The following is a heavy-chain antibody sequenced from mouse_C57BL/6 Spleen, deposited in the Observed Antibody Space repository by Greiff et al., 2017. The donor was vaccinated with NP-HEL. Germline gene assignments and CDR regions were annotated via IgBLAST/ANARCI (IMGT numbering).Heavy chain of an antibody. V-gene: IGHV1-69*01. CDR2: IDPSDSYT. CDR3: ARSGYYYGSSSMDY. J-gene: IGHJ4*01. D-gene: IGHD1-1*01. Sequence: QVQLQQPGAELVMPGASVKLSCKASGYTFTSYWMHWVKQRPGQGLEWIGEIDPSDSYTNYNQKFKGKSTLTVDKSSSTAYMQLSSLTSEDSAVYYCARSGYYYGSSSMDYWGQGTSVTVSS. CDR1: GYTFTSYW.